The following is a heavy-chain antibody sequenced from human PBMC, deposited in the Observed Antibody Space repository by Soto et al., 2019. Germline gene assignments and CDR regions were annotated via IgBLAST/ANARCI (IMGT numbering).Heavy chain of an antibody. D-gene: IGHD1-26*01. CDR3: AKVYYSGTFPGAFDI. J-gene: IGHJ3*02. V-gene: IGHV3-23*01. CDR1: GFTFSNYA. CDR2: ISAGGSST. Sequence: GGSLRLSCAVSGFTFSNYAIHWVRQAPGKGLEWVSGISAGGSSTFYADSVKGRFTISRDNSMNTLYLHMNSLRAEDTAVYYCAKVYYSGTFPGAFDIWGQGTLVTVSS.